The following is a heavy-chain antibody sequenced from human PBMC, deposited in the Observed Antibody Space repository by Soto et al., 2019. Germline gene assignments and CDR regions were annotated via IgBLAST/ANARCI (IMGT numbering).Heavy chain of an antibody. Sequence: EVQLLESGGGLVQPGGSLRLSCAASGFTFSSYAMSWVRQAPGKGLEWVSAISGSGGSTYYADSVKGRFTISRDNSNNTLYLQMNSLRAEDTAVNYCAKENGYGSSWFEFDYWGQGTLVTVSS. CDR1: GFTFSSYA. CDR2: ISGSGGST. J-gene: IGHJ4*02. D-gene: IGHD6-13*01. CDR3: AKENGYGSSWFEFDY. V-gene: IGHV3-23*01.